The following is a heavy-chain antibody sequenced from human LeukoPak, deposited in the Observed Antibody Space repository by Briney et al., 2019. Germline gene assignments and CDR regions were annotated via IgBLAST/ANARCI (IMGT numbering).Heavy chain of an antibody. CDR3: ARYSSSRFDY. D-gene: IGHD6-13*01. CDR2: VYITGST. CDR1: GGSISSGGYS. V-gene: IGHV4-61*02. J-gene: IGHJ4*02. Sequence: SETLSLTCAVSGGSISSGGYSWSWIRQTAGKGLEWIGRVYITGSTNYNPSLKSRVTISVDMSKNQFSLKLSSVTAADTAVYYCARYSSSRFDYWGQGTLVTVSS.